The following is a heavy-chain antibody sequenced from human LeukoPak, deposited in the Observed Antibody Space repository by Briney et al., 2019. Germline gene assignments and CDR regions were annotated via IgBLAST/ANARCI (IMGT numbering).Heavy chain of an antibody. J-gene: IGHJ4*02. CDR3: AKSLGGSSWYSY. V-gene: IGHV3-23*01. CDR2: ISGSGGSI. D-gene: IGHD6-13*01. Sequence: GGSLRLSCAASGFTFSSYAMSWVRQAPGKGLEWVSAISGSGGSIYYADSVKGRFTISRDNSKNTLYLQMNSLRAEDTAVYYCAKSLGGSSWYSYWGQGTLVTVSS. CDR1: GFTFSSYA.